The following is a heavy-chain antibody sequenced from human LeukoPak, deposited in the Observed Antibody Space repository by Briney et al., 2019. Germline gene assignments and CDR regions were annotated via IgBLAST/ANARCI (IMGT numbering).Heavy chain of an antibody. Sequence: PSETLSLTCTVSGGSISSCYWSWIRQPPGKGLEWIGYIYYSGSTNYNPSLKSRVTISVDTSKNQFSLKLSSVTAADTAVYYCARTGTGYSSSWYQRDHENNWFDPWGQGTLVTVSS. CDR3: ARTGTGYSSSWYQRDHENNWFDP. CDR1: GGSISSCY. V-gene: IGHV4-59*01. J-gene: IGHJ5*02. D-gene: IGHD6-13*01. CDR2: IYYSGST.